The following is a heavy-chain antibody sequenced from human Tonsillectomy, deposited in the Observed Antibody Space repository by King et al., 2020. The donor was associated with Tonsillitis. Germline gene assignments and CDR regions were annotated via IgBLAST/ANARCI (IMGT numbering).Heavy chain of an antibody. CDR3: ARLNYDSSDCYYVPQGFVDY. CDR2: IYYSGST. J-gene: IGHJ4*02. D-gene: IGHD3-22*01. V-gene: IGHV4-39*01. Sequence: QLQESGPGLVKPSETLSLTCTVSGGSISSSNYYWGWIRQPPGKGLEWIGNIYYSGSTYYNPSLKSRVTISVDTSKSQFSLKLGSVTAADTAVYYCARLNYDSSDCYYVPQGFVDYWGQGTLVTVSS. CDR1: GGSISSSNYY.